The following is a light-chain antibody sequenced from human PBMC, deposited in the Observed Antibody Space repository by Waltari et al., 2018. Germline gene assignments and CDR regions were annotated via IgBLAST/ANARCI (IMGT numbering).Light chain of an antibody. J-gene: IGKJ2*01. Sequence: DIQLTQSPSFLSASVGDRVTITCRASQGISSYLAWYQQKPGKAPKLLIFGASTLQSGVPSRFSGSGSGTEFTLTISSLQPEDFATYYCQQLNSYPRTFGRGTKLEIK. CDR1: QGISSY. V-gene: IGKV1-9*01. CDR2: GAS. CDR3: QQLNSYPRT.